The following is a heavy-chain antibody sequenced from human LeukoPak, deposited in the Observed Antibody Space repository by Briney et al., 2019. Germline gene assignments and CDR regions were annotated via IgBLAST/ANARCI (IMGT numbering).Heavy chain of an antibody. CDR3: ARVAEQWVIRVSYYYMDV. CDR2: IYSSGTT. Sequence: SETLSLTCNVSGGSISGHYWSWIRQPPGKGLEWIGYIYSSGTTNYNPSLRSRLTISVDTSRSQFSLKLISVTAADAAVYYCARVAEQWVIRVSYYYMDVWGKGTTVTVSS. V-gene: IGHV4-59*11. J-gene: IGHJ6*03. CDR1: GGSISGHY. D-gene: IGHD6-19*01.